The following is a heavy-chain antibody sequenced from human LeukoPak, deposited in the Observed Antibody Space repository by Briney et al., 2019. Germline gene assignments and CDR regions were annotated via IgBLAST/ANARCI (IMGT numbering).Heavy chain of an antibody. CDR3: ARNPGYCSSTSCYSWFDP. CDR2: IYYSGST. D-gene: IGHD2-2*02. Sequence: PSETLSLTCAVYGGSFSGYYWSWIRQPPGKGLEWIGYIYYSGSTNYNPSLKSRVTISVDTSKNQFSLKLSSVTAADTAVYYCARNPGYCSSTSCYSWFDPWGQGTLVTVSS. V-gene: IGHV4-59*01. J-gene: IGHJ5*02. CDR1: GGSFSGYY.